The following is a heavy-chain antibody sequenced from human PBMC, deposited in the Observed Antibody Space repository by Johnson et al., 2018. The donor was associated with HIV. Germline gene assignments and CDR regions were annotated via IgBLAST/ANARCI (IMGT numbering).Heavy chain of an antibody. CDR1: GLSVSSYY. V-gene: IGHV3-30*18. D-gene: IGHD1-26*01. CDR3: AKDRGGVGAYDAVDI. J-gene: IGHJ3*02. CDR2: ISYDGTNK. Sequence: QVQLVESGGGLVQPGGSLRLSCAASGLSVSSYYMSWVRQAPGKGLEWVAIISYDGTNKYYADSMKGRFTISRDNSKSTLYLEMNSLRAEDTAVYHGAKDRGGVGAYDAVDIWGQGTMVTVSS.